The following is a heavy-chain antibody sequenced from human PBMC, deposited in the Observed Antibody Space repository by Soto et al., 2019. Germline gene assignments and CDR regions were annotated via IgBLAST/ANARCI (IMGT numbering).Heavy chain of an antibody. D-gene: IGHD3-10*01. CDR2: IDADDSSA. J-gene: IGHJ6*02. Sequence: EMQLVESGGGLVQPGGSLRLSCVVSGFTFSTTWMHWVRQAPGKGLVWVSRIDADDSSATYADSVKGRFTISRDNSKNTLYLRMNSLRPEDTAVYYCARDYYYSVDVWGQGTSVTVSS. CDR1: GFTFSTTW. CDR3: ARDYYYSVDV. V-gene: IGHV3-74*03.